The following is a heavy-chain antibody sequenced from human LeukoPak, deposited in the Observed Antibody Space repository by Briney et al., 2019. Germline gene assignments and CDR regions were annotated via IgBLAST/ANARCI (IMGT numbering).Heavy chain of an antibody. CDR2: IFYSGSP. V-gene: IGHV4-59*08. J-gene: IGHJ4*02. D-gene: IGHD6-13*01. CDR1: GGSISSYY. CDR3: ARVGHIVAAGTYDY. Sequence: SETLALTCTVSGGSISSYYWSWIRQPPGKGLEWIGNIFYSGSPNYNPSLKSRVTTSFDTSKNQFSLKLSSVTAADTAVYYCARVGHIVAAGTYDYWGQGTQVIVSS.